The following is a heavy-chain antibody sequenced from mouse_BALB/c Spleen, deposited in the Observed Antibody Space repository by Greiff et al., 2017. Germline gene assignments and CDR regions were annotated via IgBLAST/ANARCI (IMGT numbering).Heavy chain of an antibody. CDR3: ARLTATMTYYAMDY. V-gene: IGHV1-80*01. J-gene: IGHJ4*01. CDR1: GYAFSSYW. Sequence: QVQLQQSGAELVRPGSSVKISCKASGYAFSSYWMNWVKQRPGQGLEWIGQIYPGDGDTNYNGKFKGKATLTADKSSSTAYMQLSSLTSEDSAVYFCARLTATMTYYAMDYWGQGTSVTVSS. D-gene: IGHD2-4*01. CDR2: IYPGDGDT.